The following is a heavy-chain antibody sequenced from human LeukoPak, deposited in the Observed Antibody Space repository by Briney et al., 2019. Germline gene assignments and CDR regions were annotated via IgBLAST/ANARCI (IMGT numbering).Heavy chain of an antibody. CDR2: IYYSGST. CDR3: ARAYSSSWSLYYYYYMDV. Sequence: SQTLSLTCTVSGGSISSGGYYWSWIRQHPGQGLEWIGYIYYSGSTYYNPSLKSRVTISVDTSKNQFSLKLSSVTAADTAVYYCARAYSSSWSLYYYYYMDVWGKGTTVTVSS. V-gene: IGHV4-31*03. D-gene: IGHD6-13*01. J-gene: IGHJ6*03. CDR1: GGSISSGGYY.